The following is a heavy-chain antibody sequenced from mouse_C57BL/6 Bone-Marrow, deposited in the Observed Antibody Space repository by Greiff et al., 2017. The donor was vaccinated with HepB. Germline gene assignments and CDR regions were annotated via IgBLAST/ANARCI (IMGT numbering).Heavy chain of an antibody. CDR1: GYAFSSSW. J-gene: IGHJ2*01. CDR3: ARWGYYGSSYYFDY. D-gene: IGHD1-1*01. CDR2: IYPGDGDT. Sequence: VKLQESGPELVKPGASVKISCKASGYAFSSSWMNWVKQRPGKGLEWIGRIYPGDGDTNYNGKLKGKATLTADKSSSTAYMQICSLTSEDSAVYFCARWGYYGSSYYFDYWGQGTTLTVSS. V-gene: IGHV1-82*01.